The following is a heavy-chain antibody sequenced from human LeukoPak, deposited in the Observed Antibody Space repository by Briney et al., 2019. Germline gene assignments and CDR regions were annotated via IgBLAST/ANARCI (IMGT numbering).Heavy chain of an antibody. CDR1: GLTFSSYG. D-gene: IGHD4-23*01. CDR3: AREDPYSAYSVFDY. Sequence: SGGSLRLSCAASGLTFSSYGMNSVRQAPGEGLEWVSYMSSGGSPILYADSVKGRFTISRDDAKNSLYLQLNSLRAEDTAVYYCAREDPYSAYSVFDYWGQGTLVTVSS. CDR2: MSSGGSPI. V-gene: IGHV3-48*03. J-gene: IGHJ4*02.